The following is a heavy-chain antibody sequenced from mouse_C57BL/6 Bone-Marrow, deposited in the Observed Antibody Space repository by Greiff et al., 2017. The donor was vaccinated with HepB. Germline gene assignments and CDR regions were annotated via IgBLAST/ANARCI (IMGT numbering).Heavy chain of an antibody. V-gene: IGHV14-4*01. J-gene: IGHJ2*01. CDR3: TRIYYDYDGVDY. Sequence: EVKLEESGAELVRPGASVKLSCTASGFNIKDDYMHWVKQRPEQGLEWIGWIDPENGDTEYASKFQGKATITADTSSNTAYLQLSSLTSEDTAVYYCTRIYYDYDGVDYWGQGTTLTVSS. CDR2: IDPENGDT. CDR1: GFNIKDDY. D-gene: IGHD2-4*01.